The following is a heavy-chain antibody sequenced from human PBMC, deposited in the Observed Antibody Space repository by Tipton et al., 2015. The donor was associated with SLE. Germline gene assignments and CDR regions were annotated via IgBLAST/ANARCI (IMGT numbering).Heavy chain of an antibody. D-gene: IGHD3-22*01. Sequence: GSLRLSCVAAGFTFSDYWMHWVRQAPGKGLVWVSRIKSDGSSTRYAASVKGRFTISRENAQNTLYLQMNSLRAEDTAVYYCARGAGFYDTSGYWAVRYWGQGTLVTVSS. J-gene: IGHJ4*02. CDR1: GFTFSDYW. V-gene: IGHV3-74*01. CDR2: IKSDGSST. CDR3: ARGAGFYDTSGYWAVRY.